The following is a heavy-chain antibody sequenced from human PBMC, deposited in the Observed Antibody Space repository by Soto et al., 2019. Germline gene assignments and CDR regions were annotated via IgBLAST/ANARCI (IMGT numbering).Heavy chain of an antibody. CDR3: VRAGDYYDPSYDY. CDR1: GYSINSGDYY. Sequence: TSETLSLTCTVSGYSINSGDYYWSWIRQPPGKGLEWIGYIHYSGTTYYNPSLRSRVSMSLDTSKNQFSLKLNSVTAADTAVYFCVRAGDYYDPSYDYWGQGTLVTVSS. CDR2: IHYSGTT. D-gene: IGHD3-22*01. J-gene: IGHJ4*02. V-gene: IGHV4-30-4*01.